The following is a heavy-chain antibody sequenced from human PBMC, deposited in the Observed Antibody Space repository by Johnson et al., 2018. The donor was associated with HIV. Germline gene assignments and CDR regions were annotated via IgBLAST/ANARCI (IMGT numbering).Heavy chain of an antibody. J-gene: IGHJ3*01. Sequence: QLQLVESGGGVVQPGGSLRLSCAASVFTFSSYGMHWVRQAPCTGLEWVAVIRYDGSNKYYADSVKGRFTISRDNSKNTLYLQMNSLRAEDTAVYYCAKVGGYSYGESWGQGTMVTVSS. V-gene: IGHV3-30*02. CDR3: AKVGGYSYGES. CDR2: IRYDGSNK. CDR1: VFTFSSYG. D-gene: IGHD5-18*01.